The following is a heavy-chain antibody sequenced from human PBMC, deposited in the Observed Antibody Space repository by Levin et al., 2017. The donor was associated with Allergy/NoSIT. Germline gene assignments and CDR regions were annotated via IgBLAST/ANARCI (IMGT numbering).Heavy chain of an antibody. CDR1: GGSISSYY. CDR2: IYYSGST. D-gene: IGHD2-2*01. J-gene: IGHJ6*02. Sequence: SCTVSGGSISSYYWSWIRQPPGKGLEWIGYIYYSGSTNYNPSLKSRVTISVDTSKNQFSLKLSSVTAADTAVYYCATSLYQLLPLSDYYGMDVWGQGTTVTVSS. V-gene: IGHV4-59*08. CDR3: ATSLYQLLPLSDYYGMDV.